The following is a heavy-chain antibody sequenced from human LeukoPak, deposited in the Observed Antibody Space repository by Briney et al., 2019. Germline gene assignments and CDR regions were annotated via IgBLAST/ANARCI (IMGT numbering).Heavy chain of an antibody. J-gene: IGHJ6*02. CDR2: ITDSGSST. CDR3: AKSSTSQRGYYGMDV. V-gene: IGHV3-23*01. D-gene: IGHD6-25*01. Sequence: PGGSVRLSCAASGFTFSNYAMSWVRQAPGKGLEWVSFITDSGSSTYYADSVKGRFAISRDSSKNTLSLQMNSLRVEDTGVYFCAKSSTSQRGYYGMDVWGQGTTVTVSS. CDR1: GFTFSNYA.